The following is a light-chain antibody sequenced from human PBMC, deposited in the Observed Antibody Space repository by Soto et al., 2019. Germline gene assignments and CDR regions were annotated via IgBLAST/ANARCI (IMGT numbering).Light chain of an antibody. CDR3: QQYVNWPLT. V-gene: IGKV3-15*01. CDR2: GAS. Sequence: EIVLTQSPATLSVSPGERVILSCRASQSVDISLAWYQQKPGQAPRLLIYGASTRATDMPGTFSGRGSGTEFTLSISSLQSEDFAVYYCQQYVNWPLTFGGGTKVDIK. CDR1: QSVDIS. J-gene: IGKJ4*01.